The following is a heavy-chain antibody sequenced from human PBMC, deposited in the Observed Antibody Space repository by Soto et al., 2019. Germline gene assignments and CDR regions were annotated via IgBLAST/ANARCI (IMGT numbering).Heavy chain of an antibody. CDR2: IYPGDSDT. J-gene: IGHJ6*02. CDR1: GYKVSTWHNFTSYW. D-gene: IGHD3-3*01. V-gene: IGHV5-51*01. CDR3: ARLGFNYDFLSGYYNVQHYYGIDV. Sequence: GESLKISCMGSGYKVSTWHNFTSYWIALVRQMPGEGLEWMGIIYPGDSDTRYSPSFQGQVTISADKSINSVYLQWSSLKASDTATYYCARLGFNYDFLSGYYNVQHYYGIDVWGQGTTVTVS.